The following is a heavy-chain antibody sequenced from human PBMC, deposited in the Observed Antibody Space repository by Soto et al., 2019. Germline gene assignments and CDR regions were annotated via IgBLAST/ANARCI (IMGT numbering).Heavy chain of an antibody. CDR2: ISGSSSII. V-gene: IGHV3-23*01. CDR1: GFTFSAHA. J-gene: IGHJ5*02. Sequence: EVQLLESGGGLVQPGGSLRLSCAVSGFTFSAHAITWVRQAPGKGLEWVSTISGSSSIIHYADSVKGRFTISRDNSKNTVYLQMNSLRAEDTALYFCAKVLVTGTTWFDPWGPGTLVTVSS. D-gene: IGHD1-7*01. CDR3: AKVLVTGTTWFDP.